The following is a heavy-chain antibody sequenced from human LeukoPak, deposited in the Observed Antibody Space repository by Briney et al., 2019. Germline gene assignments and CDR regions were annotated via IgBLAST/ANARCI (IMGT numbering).Heavy chain of an antibody. J-gene: IGHJ6*02. V-gene: IGHV3-30-3*01. D-gene: IGHD4-11*01. Sequence: PGGSLRLSCAASGFTFSSYAMHWVRQAPGKGLEWVAVISYDGSNKYYADSVKGRFTISRDNSKNTLYLQMNSLRAEDTAVYYCARDRYSNYGYDYYGIDVWGQGTTVTVSS. CDR1: GFTFSSYA. CDR2: ISYDGSNK. CDR3: ARDRYSNYGYDYYGIDV.